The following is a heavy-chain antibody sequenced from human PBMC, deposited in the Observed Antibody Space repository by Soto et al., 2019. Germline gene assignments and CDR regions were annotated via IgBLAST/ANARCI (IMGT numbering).Heavy chain of an antibody. CDR2: INPSGGST. D-gene: IGHD3-22*01. CDR1: GYTFTSYY. J-gene: IGHJ4*02. CDR3: ARGYYYDSSGYYRLGY. V-gene: IGHV1-46*03. Sequence: ASVKVSCKASGYTFTSYYMHWVRQAPGQGLEWMGIINPSGGSTSYAQKFQGRVTMTRDTSTSTVYMELSSLRSEDTAVYYCARGYYYDSSGYYRLGYWGQGTLVTVPQ.